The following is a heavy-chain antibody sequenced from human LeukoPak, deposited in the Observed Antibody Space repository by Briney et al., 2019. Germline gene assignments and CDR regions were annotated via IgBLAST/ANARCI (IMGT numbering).Heavy chain of an antibody. CDR1: GGSLSGYY. CDR2: IKQDGSEK. J-gene: IGHJ4*02. V-gene: IGHV3-7*03. Sequence: ETLSLTCAVYGGSLSGYYWSWDRQAPGKGLEWVANIKQDGSEKYYVDSVKGRFTISRDNAKNSLYLQMNSLRAEDTAVYYCARETMPIAAAGTLDYWGQGTLVTVSS. CDR3: ARETMPIAAAGTLDY. D-gene: IGHD6-13*01.